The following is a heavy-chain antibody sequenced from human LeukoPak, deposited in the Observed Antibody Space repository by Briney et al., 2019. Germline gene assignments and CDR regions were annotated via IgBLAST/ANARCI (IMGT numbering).Heavy chain of an antibody. D-gene: IGHD1-1*01. J-gene: IGHJ4*02. CDR1: GFTFATYT. CDR3: AKDREPDGRWNFDF. V-gene: IGHV3-23*01. Sequence: GGSLRLSCAASGFTFATYTMNWVRQTPGKGLEWLSGIFGNSEGTYYADSVKGRFTISRDNSKNTLYLQMNSLRAEDTADYYCAKDREPDGRWNFDFWGQGTLVTVSS. CDR2: IFGNSEGT.